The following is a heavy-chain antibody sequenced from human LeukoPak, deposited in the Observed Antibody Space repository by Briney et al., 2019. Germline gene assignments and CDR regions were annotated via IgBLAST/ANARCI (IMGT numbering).Heavy chain of an antibody. CDR3: ARRVYYGAGSRYYYYYYMDV. D-gene: IGHD3-10*01. CDR1: GYTFPRYD. Sequence: ASVKVSCKASGYTFPRYDINWVRQATGPGLEGIGWMKPNSGNTGYAQKFQGRVTMTRNTSISTAYMELSSLRSEDTAVYYCARRVYYGAGSRYYYYYYMDVWGKGTTVTISS. V-gene: IGHV1-8*02. CDR2: MKPNSGNT. J-gene: IGHJ6*03.